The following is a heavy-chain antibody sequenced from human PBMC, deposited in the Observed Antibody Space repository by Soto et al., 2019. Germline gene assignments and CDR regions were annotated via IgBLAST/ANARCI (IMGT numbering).Heavy chain of an antibody. CDR3: NRNEEKDHYYYAMDV. J-gene: IGHJ6*02. Sequence: GGSLRLSCAASGFTFSGSAMHWVRQASGKGLEWVGRIRSKANSYATAYAASVKGRFTISRDDSKNTAYLQMNSLKTEDTAVYYCNRNEEKDHYYYAMDVWGQGTTVTVSS. CDR1: GFTFSGSA. D-gene: IGHD1-1*01. V-gene: IGHV3-73*01. CDR2: IRSKANSYAT.